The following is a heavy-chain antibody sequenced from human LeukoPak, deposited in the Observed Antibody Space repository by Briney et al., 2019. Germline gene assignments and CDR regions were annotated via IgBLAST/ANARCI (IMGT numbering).Heavy chain of an antibody. Sequence: AGSLRLSCAASGFTFSNYEMNWVRQAPGKGLEWVSYISSSGSSIYYADSVKGRFTISRDNGKNSLYLQMNSLRAEDTAVYYCAAVGRSSRPGYWGQGTLVTVSS. CDR2: ISSSGSSI. CDR1: GFTFSNYE. J-gene: IGHJ4*02. CDR3: AAVGRSSRPGY. D-gene: IGHD6-19*01. V-gene: IGHV3-48*03.